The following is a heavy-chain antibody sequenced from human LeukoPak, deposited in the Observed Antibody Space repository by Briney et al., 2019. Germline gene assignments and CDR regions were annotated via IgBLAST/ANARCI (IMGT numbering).Heavy chain of an antibody. Sequence: SSQTLSLTCTVSGGSISSGSYHWRWIRQPAGKGLEWIGRIYTSESTNYNPSLKSRVTISVDTSKNQFSLKLSSVTAADTAVYYCAREPYDSSGYYYPSYFDYWGQGTLVTVSS. J-gene: IGHJ4*02. CDR1: GGSISSGSYH. CDR3: AREPYDSSGYYYPSYFDY. CDR2: IYTSEST. D-gene: IGHD3-22*01. V-gene: IGHV4-61*02.